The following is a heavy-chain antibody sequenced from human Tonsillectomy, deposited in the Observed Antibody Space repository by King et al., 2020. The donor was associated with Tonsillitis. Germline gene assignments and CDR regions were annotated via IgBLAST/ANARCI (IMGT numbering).Heavy chain of an antibody. D-gene: IGHD6-19*01. J-gene: IGHJ4*02. Sequence: VQLQQWGAGLLKPSETLSLTCAVYGGSFSGYYWSWIRQPPGKGLEWIGEINHSGSTNYNPSLKSRVTIPVDTSKNQFSLKLSSVTAAAPAVYYCARGGQWLVKGYDYWGQGTLVTVSS. CDR3: ARGGQWLVKGYDY. CDR2: INHSGST. V-gene: IGHV4-34*01. CDR1: GGSFSGYY.